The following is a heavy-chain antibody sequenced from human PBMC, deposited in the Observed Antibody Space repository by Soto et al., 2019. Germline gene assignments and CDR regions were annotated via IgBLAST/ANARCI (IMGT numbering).Heavy chain of an antibody. Sequence: SETLSLTCTVFAGSINGYYWSWIRQPAGKGLEWIGRIYSSGTTNYNPSLKSRVTMSVDTSKDEFSLKLSSVTAADTGVYYCARGPYCGDNCYFDSWGQGTLVTVSS. CDR3: ARGPYCGDNCYFDS. V-gene: IGHV4-4*07. CDR2: IYSSGTT. J-gene: IGHJ5*01. CDR1: AGSINGYY. D-gene: IGHD2-21*02.